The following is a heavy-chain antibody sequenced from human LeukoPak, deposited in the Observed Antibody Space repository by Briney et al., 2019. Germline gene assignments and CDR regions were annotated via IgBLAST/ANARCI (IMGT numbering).Heavy chain of an antibody. V-gene: IGHV3-53*01. CDR3: ARGVEPLAANTLAY. J-gene: IGHJ4*02. D-gene: IGHD1-14*01. CDR2: LFSDGNT. CDR1: GFTVITND. Sequence: GGSLRLSCAASGFTVITNDMTWVRQAPGKGLEWVSVLFSDGNTKYADSVQGRFTISRDNSKNTLYLEMNSLSPDDTAVYYCARGVEPLAANTLAYWGQGTLVTVSS.